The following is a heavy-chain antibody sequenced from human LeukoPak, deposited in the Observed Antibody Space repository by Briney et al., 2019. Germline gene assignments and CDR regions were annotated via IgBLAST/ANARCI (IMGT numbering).Heavy chain of an antibody. V-gene: IGHV1-18*01. CDR1: GYTFTSYG. CDR2: ISAYNGNT. CDR3: ARDLRWEAAPGPFEY. Sequence: GASVKVSCKASGYTFTSYGISWVRQAPGQGLEWMGWISAYNGNTNHAQMLQGRVTMTTDTSTSTAYMELRSLRSDDTAVYYCARDLRWEAAPGPFEYWGQGTLSPSPQ. J-gene: IGHJ4*02. D-gene: IGHD6-25*01.